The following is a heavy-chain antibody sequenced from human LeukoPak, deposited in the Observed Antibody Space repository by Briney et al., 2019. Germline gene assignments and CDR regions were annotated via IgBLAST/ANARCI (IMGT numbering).Heavy chain of an antibody. J-gene: IGHJ6*03. CDR2: ISAYNGNT. V-gene: IGHV1-18*01. CDR1: GYTFTIYG. CDR3: ARVSLPKAGTSIGYYYYMDV. Sequence: ASVKVSYKASGYTFTIYGISWVRQAPGQGLEWMGWISAYNGNTNYAQKLQGRVTITTDTSTSTAYMELRSLRSDDTAVYYCARVSLPKAGTSIGYYYYMDVWGKGTTVTISS. D-gene: IGHD6-13*01.